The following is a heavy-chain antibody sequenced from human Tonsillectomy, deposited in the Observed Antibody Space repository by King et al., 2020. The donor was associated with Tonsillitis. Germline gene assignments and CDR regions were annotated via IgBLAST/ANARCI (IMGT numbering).Heavy chain of an antibody. CDR1: GFTFSTYT. CDR3: ARERVSSGSYDPIDY. Sequence: VQLVESGGGLVKPGGSLRLSCAASGFTFSTYTMNWVRQAPGKGLEWVSSISSGSSFTYYADSVKARFTISRDNAKNSLFLEMNSLRAEDTAVYYCARERVSSGSYDPIDYWGQGTLVTVSS. CDR2: ISSGSSFT. J-gene: IGHJ4*02. D-gene: IGHD1-26*01. V-gene: IGHV3-21*01.